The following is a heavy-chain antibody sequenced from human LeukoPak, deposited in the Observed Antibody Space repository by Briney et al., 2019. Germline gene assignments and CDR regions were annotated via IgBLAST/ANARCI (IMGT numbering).Heavy chain of an antibody. Sequence: ASVKVSCKASGGPFSTYAITWVRQAPGQGLEWMGRIIPMLDISTYAQKFQGRVTITADKSTSTAYMALSSLRSEDTAVCYCAAGATGLHDAFDYWGLGTLVTVSP. CDR3: AAGATGLHDAFDY. CDR2: IIPMLDIS. CDR1: GGPFSTYA. D-gene: IGHD1-26*01. J-gene: IGHJ4*02. V-gene: IGHV1-69*04.